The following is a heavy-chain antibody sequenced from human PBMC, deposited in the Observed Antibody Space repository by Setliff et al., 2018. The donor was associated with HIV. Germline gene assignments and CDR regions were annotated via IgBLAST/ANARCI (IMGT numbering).Heavy chain of an antibody. V-gene: IGHV4-61*09. D-gene: IGHD3-22*01. Sequence: PSETLSLTCTVSGGSISSGIYYWSWIRQPAGKGLEWIGHIYTSGSTNYNPSLKSRVTISVDTSKNQFSLKLSSVTAADTAVYYCASRVYYYDASGVLRVEGFVPWGQGTLVTVSS. CDR1: GGSISSGIYY. J-gene: IGHJ5*02. CDR3: ASRVYYYDASGVLRVEGFVP. CDR2: IYTSGST.